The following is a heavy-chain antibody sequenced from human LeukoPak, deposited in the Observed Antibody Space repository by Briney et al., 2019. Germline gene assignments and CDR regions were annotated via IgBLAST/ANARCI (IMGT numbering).Heavy chain of an antibody. J-gene: IGHJ3*02. CDR2: ISWNSGSI. V-gene: IGHV3-9*01. CDR1: GFTFDDYA. Sequence: GGSLRLSCAASGFTFDDYAMHWVRQAPGKGLEWVSGISWNSGSIGYADSVKGRFTISRDNAKNSLYLQMNSLRAEDTALYYCAKDLGDPYDPHWFKGAFDIWGQGTMVTVSS. D-gene: IGHD5-12*01. CDR3: AKDLGDPYDPHWFKGAFDI.